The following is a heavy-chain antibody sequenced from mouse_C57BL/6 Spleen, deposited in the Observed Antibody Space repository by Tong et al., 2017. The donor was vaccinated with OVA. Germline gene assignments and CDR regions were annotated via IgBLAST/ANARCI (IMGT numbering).Heavy chain of an antibody. J-gene: IGHJ3*01. Sequence: EVQLQESGPELVKPGASVKISCKASGYSFTDYNMNWVKQSHGKSLEWIGYINPNNGGTSYNQKFKGKATLTVNKSSSTAYMELRSLTSEDSAVYYCARTYYYGSSSWFAYWGQGTLVTVSA. V-gene: IGHV1-22*01. CDR2: INPNNGGT. D-gene: IGHD1-1*01. CDR1: GYSFTDYN. CDR3: ARTYYYGSSSWFAY.